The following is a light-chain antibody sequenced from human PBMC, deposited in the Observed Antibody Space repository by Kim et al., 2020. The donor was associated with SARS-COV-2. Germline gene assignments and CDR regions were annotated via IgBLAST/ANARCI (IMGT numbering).Light chain of an antibody. J-gene: IGLJ2*01. CDR1: SGYSNYK. CDR2: VGTGGIVG. Sequence: QPVLTQPPSASASLGASVTLTCTLSSGYSNYKVDWYQQRPGKGPRFVMRVGTGGIVGSKGDGIPDRFSVLGSGLNRYLTTKNIQEEDESDYHCGADHGSGSNWVFGGGTQLTVL. CDR3: GADHGSGSNWV. V-gene: IGLV9-49*01.